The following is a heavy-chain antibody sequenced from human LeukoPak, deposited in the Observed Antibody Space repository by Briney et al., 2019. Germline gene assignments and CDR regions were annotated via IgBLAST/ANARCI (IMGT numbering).Heavy chain of an antibody. V-gene: IGHV7-4-1*02. CDR1: GYTFTSYA. Sequence: ASVKVSCKASGYTFTSYAMNWVRQAPGQGLEWMGWINTNTGNPTYAQGFTGRFVFSLDTPVSTAYLQISSLKAEDTAVYYCARDRGGWYVRYYYYYGMDVWGQGTTVTVSS. D-gene: IGHD6-19*01. CDR3: ARDRGGWYVRYYYYYGMDV. CDR2: INTNTGNP. J-gene: IGHJ6*02.